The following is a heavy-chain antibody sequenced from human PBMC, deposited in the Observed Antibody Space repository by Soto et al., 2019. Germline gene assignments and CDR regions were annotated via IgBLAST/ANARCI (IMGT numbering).Heavy chain of an antibody. D-gene: IGHD3-22*01. Sequence: SETLSLTCAVYGGSFSGYYWSWIRQPPGKGLEWIGEINHSGSTNYNPSLKSRVTISVDTSKNQFSLKLSSVTAADTAVYYCARGLDETYYYDSSGYYYQGAFDIWGQGTMVTVSS. V-gene: IGHV4-34*01. CDR2: INHSGST. CDR3: ARGLDETYYYDSSGYYYQGAFDI. J-gene: IGHJ3*02. CDR1: GGSFSGYY.